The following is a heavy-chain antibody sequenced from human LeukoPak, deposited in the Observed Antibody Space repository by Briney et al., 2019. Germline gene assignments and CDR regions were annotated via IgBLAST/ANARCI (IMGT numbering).Heavy chain of an antibody. J-gene: IGHJ4*02. CDR2: IYYSGST. CDR1: GGSISSSSYY. CDR3: ASPSHSSSWFYFDY. V-gene: IGHV4-39*01. Sequence: SETLSLTCSVSGGSISSSSYYWGWIRQPPGKGLEWIGSIYYSGSTYYNPSLKSRVTISVDTSKNQFSLKLSSVTAADTAVYYCASPSHSSSWFYFDYWGQGTLVTVSS. D-gene: IGHD6-13*01.